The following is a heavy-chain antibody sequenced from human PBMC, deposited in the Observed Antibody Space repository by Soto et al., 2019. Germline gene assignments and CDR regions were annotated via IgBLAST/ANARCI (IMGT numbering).Heavy chain of an antibody. Sequence: GGSLRLSCAASGFTVSSLYMSRVSQAPGKGLEWVSVIYSGGSTYYADSVKGRFTISRDNSKNTLYLQMNSLRAEDTAVYYCARGSSNWAYYFDFWGQGTQVTVSS. CDR3: ARGSSNWAYYFDF. CDR2: IYSGGST. J-gene: IGHJ4*02. V-gene: IGHV3-66*01. D-gene: IGHD6-13*01. CDR1: GFTVSSLY.